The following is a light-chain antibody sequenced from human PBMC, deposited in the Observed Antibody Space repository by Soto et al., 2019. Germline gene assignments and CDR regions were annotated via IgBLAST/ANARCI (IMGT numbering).Light chain of an antibody. J-gene: IGKJ5*01. CDR3: QRFNSYPAT. CDR1: QDIRGA. Sequence: AIQVTQSPSSLSASVGDRVTITCLASQDIRGALAWYQQKPGKPPKLLIYDVSTLENGVPSRFSGDSSGTQSTLISSGLQPGDLGTYYCQRFNSYPATFGHGTRLDIK. CDR2: DVS. V-gene: IGKV1-13*02.